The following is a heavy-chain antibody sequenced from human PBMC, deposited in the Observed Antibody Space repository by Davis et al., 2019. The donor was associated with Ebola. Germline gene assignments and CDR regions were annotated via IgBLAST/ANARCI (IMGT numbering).Heavy chain of an antibody. CDR2: IYPGDSDT. Sequence: GESLKISCKGSGYSFTSYWIAWVRQMPGKGLEWMGMIYPGDSDTRYSPSFQGPITIPVDQFISTAYLHWSSLKASDTAIYYYTRSISYRGSNSDYWGQGTLVTVSS. CDR1: GYSFTSYW. J-gene: IGHJ4*02. V-gene: IGHV5-51*01. D-gene: IGHD4-23*01. CDR3: TRSISYRGSNSDY.